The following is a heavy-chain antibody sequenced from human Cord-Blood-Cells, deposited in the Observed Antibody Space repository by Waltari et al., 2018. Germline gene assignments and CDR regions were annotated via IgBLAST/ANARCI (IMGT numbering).Heavy chain of an antibody. D-gene: IGHD1-1*01. V-gene: IGHV3-53*04. CDR1: GFTVSSNS. CDR2: IYSGGST. J-gene: IGHJ6*02. Sequence: EVQLVESGGGLVQPGGSLRLSCAASGFTVSSNSLSWGRQAPGKGLEWVSVIYSGGSTYYADSVKGRFTISRHNSKNTLYLQMNSLRAEDTAVYYCARDVEYYGMDVWGQGTTVTVSS. CDR3: ARDVEYYGMDV.